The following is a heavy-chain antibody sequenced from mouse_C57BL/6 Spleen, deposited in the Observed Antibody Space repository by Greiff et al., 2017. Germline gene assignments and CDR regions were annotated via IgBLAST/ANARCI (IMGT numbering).Heavy chain of an antibody. Sequence: EVKVEESGGGLVKPGGSLKLSCAASGFTFSDYGMHWVRQAPEKGLEWVAYISSGSSTIYYADTVKGRFTISRDNAKNTLFLQMTSLRSEDTAMYYCAREGNYVVFDYWGQGTTLTVSS. D-gene: IGHD2-1*01. J-gene: IGHJ2*01. V-gene: IGHV5-17*01. CDR3: AREGNYVVFDY. CDR1: GFTFSDYG. CDR2: ISSGSSTI.